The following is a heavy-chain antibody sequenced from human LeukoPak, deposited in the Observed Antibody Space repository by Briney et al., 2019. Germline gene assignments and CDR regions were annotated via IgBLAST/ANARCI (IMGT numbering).Heavy chain of an antibody. CDR2: IFYSGST. V-gene: IGHV4-61*01. D-gene: IGHD1-1*01. Sequence: PSETLSLTCAVSGYSISSGYYWGWIRQSPGKGLQWIGYIFYSGSTNYNPSLKSRVTISVDTSKNQFSLNLTSVTAADTALYYCARGPTRYYFDYWGQGTLVTVSS. CDR1: GYSISSGYY. J-gene: IGHJ4*02. CDR3: ARGPTRYYFDY.